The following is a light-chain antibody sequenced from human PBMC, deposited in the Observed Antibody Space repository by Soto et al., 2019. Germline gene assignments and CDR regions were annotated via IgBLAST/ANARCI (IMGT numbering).Light chain of an antibody. J-gene: IGKJ1*01. CDR3: QQFKSYWT. CDR1: QSISSL. V-gene: IGKV1-5*01. CDR2: DAS. Sequence: DIQMTQSPSTLSASLGDRVTITCRASQSISSLLAWYQQKPGKAPKLLIYDASSLGSGVPSRFSGSGSGTEFTLTISSLQPDDFATYHCQQFKSYWTFGQATKVEIK.